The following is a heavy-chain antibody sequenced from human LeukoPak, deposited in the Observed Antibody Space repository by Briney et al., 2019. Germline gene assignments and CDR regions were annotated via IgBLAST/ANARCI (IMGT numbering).Heavy chain of an antibody. J-gene: IGHJ3*01. V-gene: IGHV1-2*02. CDR2: INPNSGGT. Sequence: ASVKVSCKASGYTFTGYYMHWVRQAPGQGLEWMGWINPNSGGTNYTQKFQGRVTLTRDTSTSTVYMELSSLRSEDTAIYYCARIRDGYNDAYDLWGQGTVVTVPS. CDR3: ARIRDGYNDAYDL. CDR1: GYTFTGYY. D-gene: IGHD5-24*01.